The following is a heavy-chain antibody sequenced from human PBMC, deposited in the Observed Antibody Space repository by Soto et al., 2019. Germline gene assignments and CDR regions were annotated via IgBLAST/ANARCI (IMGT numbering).Heavy chain of an antibody. V-gene: IGHV3-21*01. Sequence: GGSLRLSCAAAGHTFSNYNMNWVRQAPGKGLEWGSSISSGSSYIYYADSVKGRFTISRDNAKKSLFLQMNSLRAEDTAVYYCATSVSVAAPFASWGQGTLVTVSS. J-gene: IGHJ4*02. CDR3: ATSVSVAAPFAS. D-gene: IGHD6-19*01. CDR2: ISSGSSYI. CDR1: GHTFSNYN.